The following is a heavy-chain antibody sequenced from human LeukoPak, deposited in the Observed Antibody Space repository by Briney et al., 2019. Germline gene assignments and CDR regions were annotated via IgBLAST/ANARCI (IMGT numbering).Heavy chain of an antibody. Sequence: TSETLSLTCTVSGYSISSGYYWGWIRQPPGKGLEWIGSIYHSGSTYYNPSLKSRVTISVDTSKNQFSLKLSSGTAADTAVYYCARKVSWFDPWGQGTLVTVSS. CDR2: IYHSGST. CDR3: ARKVSWFDP. CDR1: GYSISSGYY. V-gene: IGHV4-38-2*02. J-gene: IGHJ5*02.